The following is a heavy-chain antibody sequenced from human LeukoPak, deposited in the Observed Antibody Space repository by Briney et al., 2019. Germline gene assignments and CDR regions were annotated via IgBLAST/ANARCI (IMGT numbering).Heavy chain of an antibody. Sequence: PSETLSLTCTVSGGSISSSGSYWGWIRQSPGKGLEWIGTIYYSGSTYYKSSLKSRVTISVDTSKNQFSLKLSSVTAADTAVYYCARHGATSDYYLDYWGQGILVTVSS. CDR3: ARHGATSDYYLDY. D-gene: IGHD3-22*01. CDR1: GGSISSSGSY. V-gene: IGHV4-39*01. CDR2: IYYSGST. J-gene: IGHJ4*02.